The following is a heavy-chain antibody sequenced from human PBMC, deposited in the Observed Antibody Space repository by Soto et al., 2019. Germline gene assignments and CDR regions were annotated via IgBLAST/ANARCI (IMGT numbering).Heavy chain of an antibody. CDR2: IIPIFGTA. J-gene: IGHJ2*01. D-gene: IGHD4-17*01. CDR3: ARAPRGHAVTTLFDWYFDL. Sequence: QVQLVQSGAEVKKPGSSVKVSCKASGGTFSSYAISWVRQAPGQGLEWMGGIIPIFGTANYAQKFQGRVTITADESTSTAYMELSSLRSEDTAVYYCARAPRGHAVTTLFDWYFDLWGRGTLVTVSS. V-gene: IGHV1-69*01. CDR1: GGTFSSYA.